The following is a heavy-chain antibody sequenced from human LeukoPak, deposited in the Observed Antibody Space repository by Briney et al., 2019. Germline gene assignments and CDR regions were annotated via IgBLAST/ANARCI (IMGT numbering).Heavy chain of an antibody. J-gene: IGHJ4*02. V-gene: IGHV3-23*01. CDR1: GFTFSNYA. CDR2: ISGSGGST. D-gene: IGHD2-2*01. CDR3: AKPPGHCSSTSCPTDY. Sequence: GSLRPSCAASGFTFSNYAMSWVRQAPGKGLEWVSAISGSGGSTYYADSVKGRFTISRDNSKNTLYLQMNSLRAEDTAVYYCAKPPGHCSSTSCPTDYWGQGTLVTVSS.